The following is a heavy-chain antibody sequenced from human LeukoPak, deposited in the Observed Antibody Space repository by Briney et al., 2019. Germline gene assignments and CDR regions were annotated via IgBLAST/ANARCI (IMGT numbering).Heavy chain of an antibody. Sequence: GGSLRLSCAASGFTFSSYAMSWVRQAPGKGLEWVSYISSSGNTIYYADSVKGRFTISRDNAKNSLYLQMNSLRAEDTAVYYCALNYYDSSGYFEYFQHWGQGTLVTVSS. D-gene: IGHD3-22*01. V-gene: IGHV3-48*03. CDR2: ISSSGNTI. J-gene: IGHJ1*01. CDR3: ALNYYDSSGYFEYFQH. CDR1: GFTFSSYA.